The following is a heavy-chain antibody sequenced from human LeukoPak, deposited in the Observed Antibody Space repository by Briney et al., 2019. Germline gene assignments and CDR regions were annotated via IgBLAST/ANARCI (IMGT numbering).Heavy chain of an antibody. CDR2: ISYDGSDK. D-gene: IGHD3-10*01. Sequence: ERSPRLSCAASGSTFNRFAMHWVRQAPGKGLEWVAVISYDGSDKYYADSVKGRFTISRDNSKNTLYLQMNSLRVEDTAAFYCAQGGSEIYYYYHGMDVWGQGTTVTVSS. CDR1: GSTFNRFA. CDR3: AQGGSEIYYYYHGMDV. V-gene: IGHV3-30*18. J-gene: IGHJ6*02.